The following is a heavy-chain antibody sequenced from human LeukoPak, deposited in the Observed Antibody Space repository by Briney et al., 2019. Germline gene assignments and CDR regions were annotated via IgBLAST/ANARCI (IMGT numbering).Heavy chain of an antibody. CDR2: IICCGGTI. J-gene: IGHJ4*02. Sequence: PGGSLPLSCAASGFTISSYDLKGVRQAPGKGREWGSYIICCGGTIYYADSVKGRFTISRDNATNSLYLQMNSLRAEDTAVCYCAAAKIKDDIDYWGQGTLVTVSS. V-gene: IGHV3-48*03. D-gene: IGHD5-24*01. CDR3: AAAKIKDDIDY. CDR1: GFTISSYD.